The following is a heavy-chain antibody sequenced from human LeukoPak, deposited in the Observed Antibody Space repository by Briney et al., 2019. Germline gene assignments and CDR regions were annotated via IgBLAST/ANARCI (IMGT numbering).Heavy chain of an antibody. J-gene: IGHJ4*02. Sequence: GGSLRLSCTASGFTFSSYSMNWVRQAPGKGLEWVSCISGSSSYIYYADSVKGRFTISRDNSKNTLYLQMNSLRAEDTAVYYCAKVYDKVGAYDYWGQGTLVTVSS. CDR3: AKVYDKVGAYDY. V-gene: IGHV3-21*04. CDR2: ISGSSSYI. CDR1: GFTFSSYS. D-gene: IGHD1-26*01.